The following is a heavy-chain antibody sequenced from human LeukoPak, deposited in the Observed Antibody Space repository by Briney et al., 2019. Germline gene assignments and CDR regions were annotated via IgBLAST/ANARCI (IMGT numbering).Heavy chain of an antibody. CDR1: GFIFSGYY. CDR2: ISYDGSNK. J-gene: IGHJ3*02. Sequence: GGSLRLSCTASGFIFSGYYMSWIRQAPGKGLEWVAVISYDGSNKYYADSVKGRFTISRDNSKNTLYLQMNSLRAEDTAVYYCAREPLRTWHSSGFREAFDIWGQGTMVTVSS. CDR3: AREPLRTWHSSGFREAFDI. V-gene: IGHV3-30*03. D-gene: IGHD3-22*01.